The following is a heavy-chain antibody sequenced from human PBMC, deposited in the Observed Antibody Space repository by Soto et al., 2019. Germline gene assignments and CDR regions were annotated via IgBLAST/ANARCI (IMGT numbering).Heavy chain of an antibody. V-gene: IGHV1-8*01. CDR1: GYTFTSYD. D-gene: IGHD6-6*01. CDR3: ARSNARGSSSPKRFDP. Sequence: QVQLVQSGAEVKKPGASVKVSCKASGYTFTSYDINWVRQATGQGLEWMGWMNPNSGNTGYAQKFQGRVTMTRNTSISTAHMELSSLRSEDTAVYYCARSNARGSSSPKRFDPWGQGTLVTVSS. CDR2: MNPNSGNT. J-gene: IGHJ5*02.